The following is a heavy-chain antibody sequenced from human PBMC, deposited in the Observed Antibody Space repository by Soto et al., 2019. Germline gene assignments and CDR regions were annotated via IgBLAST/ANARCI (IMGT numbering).Heavy chain of an antibody. J-gene: IGHJ6*02. CDR1: GGSISSGGYS. CDR3: ARDYYGMDV. CDR2: TYQSGSA. V-gene: IGHV4-30-2*06. Sequence: SETLSLTCTVSGGSISSGGYSWTWIRQSPGKGLEWIGYTYQSGSAYYNPSLKSRVTISVDRSKNQFSMNLTSVTAADTAVYYCARDYYGMDVWGQGTTVTV.